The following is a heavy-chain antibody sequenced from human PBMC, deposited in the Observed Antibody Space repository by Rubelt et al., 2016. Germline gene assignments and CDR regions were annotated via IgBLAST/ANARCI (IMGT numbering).Heavy chain of an antibody. J-gene: IGHJ6*02. D-gene: IGHD4-17*01. CDR2: ISSGGSDI. CDR1: GFTFSSYA. CDR3: ARGDYGDPNPYYYYGMDV. V-gene: IGHV3-21*01. Sequence: GGLVQPGGSLGLSCSASGFTFSSYAMNWVRQAPGKGLEWVSSISSGGSDIFHADSVKGRFSISRDNAKNSLYLQMNSLRAEDTAVYYCARGDYGDPNPYYYYGMDVWGQGTTVIVSS.